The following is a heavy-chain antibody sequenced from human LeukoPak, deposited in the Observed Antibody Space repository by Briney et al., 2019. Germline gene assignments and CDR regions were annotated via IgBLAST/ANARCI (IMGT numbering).Heavy chain of an antibody. V-gene: IGHV3-74*01. D-gene: IGHD2/OR15-2a*01. J-gene: IGHJ4*02. Sequence: GGSLRLSCAASGNYWMHWVRQAPGKGLVWVSHINSDGSWTSYADSVKGRFTISKDNAKNTVYLQMNSLRAEDTAVDYCVSFYETYWGRGTLVTVSS. CDR2: INSDGSWT. CDR1: GNYW. CDR3: VSFYETY.